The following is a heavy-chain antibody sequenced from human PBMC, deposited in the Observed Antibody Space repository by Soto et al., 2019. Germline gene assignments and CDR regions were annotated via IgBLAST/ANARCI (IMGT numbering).Heavy chain of an antibody. CDR2: IWSSGST. CDR3: AKGGGSYTTGWYNDY. D-gene: IGHD6-19*01. J-gene: IGHJ4*02. Sequence: QVQLQESGPGLVKPSETMSLTCTVSGVSLSNSYCSWARQPPGKGLEWIGHIWSSGSTNYNPSLGSRVTLSVDTYKNQVSLQLSSVTATDTAVYYCAKGGGSYTTGWYNDYWGQGTLVTVSS. CDR1: GVSLSNSY. V-gene: IGHV4-4*08.